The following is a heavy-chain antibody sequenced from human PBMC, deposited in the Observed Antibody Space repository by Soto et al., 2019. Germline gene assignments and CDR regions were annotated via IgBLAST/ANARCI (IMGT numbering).Heavy chain of an antibody. CDR3: ARRLYCGADSYSKYYYGMDV. CDR2: IIPVLGVT. D-gene: IGHD2-21*02. Sequence: QVQLVQSGAEVKKPGSSVKVSCQASGSTFSSYTVSWVRQAPGQGLEWMGRIIPVLGVTNYAPKFKGRVTISADKTKTTAYMELSSLRSGDTAVYYCARRLYCGADSYSKYYYGMDVCGQGTTVTVSS. J-gene: IGHJ6*02. CDR1: GSTFSSYT. V-gene: IGHV1-69*02.